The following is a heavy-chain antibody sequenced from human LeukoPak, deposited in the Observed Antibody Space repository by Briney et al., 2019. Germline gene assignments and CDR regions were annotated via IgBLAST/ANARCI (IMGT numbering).Heavy chain of an antibody. J-gene: IGHJ6*02. D-gene: IGHD3-9*01. V-gene: IGHV3-30-3*01. CDR2: ISYDGSNK. Sequence: GGSLRLSCAASGFTFSSYAMHWVRQAPGKGLEWVAVISYDGSNKYYADSVKGRFTISRDNSKNTLYLQMNSLRAEDTAVYYCARSINKRGYYYGMDVWGQGTTVTVSS. CDR3: ARSINKRGYYYGMDV. CDR1: GFTFSSYA.